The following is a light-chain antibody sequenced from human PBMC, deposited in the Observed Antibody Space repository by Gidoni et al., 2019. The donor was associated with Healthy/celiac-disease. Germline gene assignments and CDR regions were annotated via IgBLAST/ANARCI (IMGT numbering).Light chain of an antibody. CDR2: GAS. CDR3: QQYGSSPRT. CDR1: QSVSSSY. Sequence: EIVLTQSPGTLSLSPGERATLSCRASQSVSSSYLAWYQQKPGQAPRLLIYGASSRATGIPDRFSGSGSGTDFTLTISRLEPEDFAVYYCQQYGSSPRTFGQXPKVEIK. J-gene: IGKJ1*01. V-gene: IGKV3-20*01.